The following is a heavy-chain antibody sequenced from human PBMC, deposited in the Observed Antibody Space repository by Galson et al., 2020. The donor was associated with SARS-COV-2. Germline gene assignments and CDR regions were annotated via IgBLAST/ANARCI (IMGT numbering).Heavy chain of an antibody. CDR1: GGSISSGSYY. Sequence: SETLSLTCTASGGSISSGSYYWSWIRQPTGQGLEWIGRIYTSGSTNYNPSLKRRVTTSVDTSKNQFSLKLSSVTAADTAVYYCARGIRGKLRHIVVVTNPGAFDIWGQVTMVTVSS. V-gene: IGHV4-61*02. CDR3: ARGIRGKLRHIVVVTNPGAFDI. D-gene: IGHD2-21*02. J-gene: IGHJ3*02. CDR2: IYTSGST.